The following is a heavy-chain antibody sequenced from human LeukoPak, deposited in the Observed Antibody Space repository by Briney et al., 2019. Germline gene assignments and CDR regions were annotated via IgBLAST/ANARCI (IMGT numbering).Heavy chain of an antibody. J-gene: IGHJ3*02. CDR2: INKDGSDK. Sequence: PGGSLRLSCAASGFTFSSYWMSWVRQAPGKGLEWVANINKDGSDKYYVDSVKGRFTISRDNAKNSLYLQMNSLRAEDTAVYYCAKDDLRRRASFDAFDIWGQGTMVTVSS. CDR1: GFTFSSYW. CDR3: AKDDLRRRASFDAFDI. V-gene: IGHV3-7*03. D-gene: IGHD1-26*01.